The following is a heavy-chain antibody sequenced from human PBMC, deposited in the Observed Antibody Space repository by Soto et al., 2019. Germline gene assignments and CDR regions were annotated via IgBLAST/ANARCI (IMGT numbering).Heavy chain of an antibody. CDR1: GFTFSSYA. D-gene: IGHD4-17*01. Sequence: GGSLRLSCAASGFTFSSYAMSWVRQAPGKGLEWVSAISGSGGSTYYADSVKGRFTISRDNSKNTLYLQMNSLRAEDTAVYYCLSTPFSYGDFPPKYYYYYYMDVWGKGTTVTVSS. CDR3: LSTPFSYGDFPPKYYYYYYMDV. CDR2: ISGSGGST. V-gene: IGHV3-23*01. J-gene: IGHJ6*03.